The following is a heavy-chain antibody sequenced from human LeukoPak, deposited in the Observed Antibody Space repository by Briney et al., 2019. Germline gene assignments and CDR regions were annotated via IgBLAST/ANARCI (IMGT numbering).Heavy chain of an antibody. CDR3: AKDASFMITFGGVIVPDWFDP. J-gene: IGHJ5*02. CDR1: GFTFSSYA. Sequence: PGGSLRLSCAASGFTFSSYAMSWVRQAPGKGLEWVPAISGSGGSTYYADSVKGRFTISRDNSKNTLYLQMNSLRAEDTAVYYCAKDASFMITFGGVIVPDWFDPWGQGTLVTVSS. V-gene: IGHV3-23*01. CDR2: ISGSGGST. D-gene: IGHD3-16*02.